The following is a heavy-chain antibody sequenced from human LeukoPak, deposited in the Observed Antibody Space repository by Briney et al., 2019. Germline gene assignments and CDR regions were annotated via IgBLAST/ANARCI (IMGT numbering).Heavy chain of an antibody. Sequence: APVKVSCKASGGTFSSYAISWVRQAPGQGLEWMGGIIPIFGTANYAQKFQGRVTITTDESTSTAYMELSSLRSEDTAVYYCASADIVVVPAAIDGGYYYYMDVWGKGTTVTVSS. D-gene: IGHD2-2*02. CDR3: ASADIVVVPAAIDGGYYYYMDV. CDR1: GGTFSSYA. CDR2: IIPIFGTA. V-gene: IGHV1-69*05. J-gene: IGHJ6*03.